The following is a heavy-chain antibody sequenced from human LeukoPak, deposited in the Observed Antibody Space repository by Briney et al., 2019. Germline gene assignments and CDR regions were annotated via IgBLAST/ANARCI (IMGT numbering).Heavy chain of an antibody. V-gene: IGHV4-39*01. CDR3: ARHYLDGSGSYMPFHI. CDR1: SGSISSSTYY. Sequence: SETLSLTSTVSSGSISSSTYYWGWIRQPPGKWLEWNGSIYFSGNTFYNPSLKTRVTISVATSKNQISLKLRSVTAADTSVYYCARHYLDGSGSYMPFHIWGEGTMVTVSS. D-gene: IGHD3-10*01. J-gene: IGHJ3*02. CDR2: IYFSGNT.